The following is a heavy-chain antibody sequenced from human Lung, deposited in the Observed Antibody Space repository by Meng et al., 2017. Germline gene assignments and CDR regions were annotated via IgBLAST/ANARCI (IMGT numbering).Heavy chain of an antibody. J-gene: IGHJ4*02. Sequence: EVQLVESGGGLVKPGGSLRLPCAASEFTFSDYSMNWVRQAPGKGLEWVSFISNTGKYIYYADSVKGRFTISRDNAKNSLYLQINSLRAEDTAVYYCARGSYQPLLLSALDYWGQGTLVTVSS. V-gene: IGHV3-21*01. D-gene: IGHD2-15*01. CDR3: ARGSYQPLLLSALDY. CDR2: ISNTGKYI. CDR1: EFTFSDYS.